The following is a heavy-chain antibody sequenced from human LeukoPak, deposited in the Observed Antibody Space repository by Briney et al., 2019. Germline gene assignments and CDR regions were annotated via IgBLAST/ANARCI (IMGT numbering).Heavy chain of an antibody. CDR3: ARVSGSLSRPFDY. Sequence: SETLSLTCMVSGGSISSYYWSWIRQPPGKGLEWIGYIYYSGSTNYNPSLKSRVTISVDTSKNQFSLKLSSVTAADTAVYYCARVSGSLSRPFDYWGQGTLVTVSS. CDR1: GGSISSYY. J-gene: IGHJ4*02. V-gene: IGHV4-59*01. CDR2: IYYSGST. D-gene: IGHD1-26*01.